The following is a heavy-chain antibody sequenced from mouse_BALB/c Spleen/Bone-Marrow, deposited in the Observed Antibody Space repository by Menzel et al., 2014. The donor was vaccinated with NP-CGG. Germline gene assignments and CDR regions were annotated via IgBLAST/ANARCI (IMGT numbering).Heavy chain of an antibody. CDR2: IYPGGGYT. CDR3: SRGHYFDY. V-gene: IGHV1-63*02. Sequence: QLQQSGAELVRTGTSVKMSCNADEYTFTNYWIGWVKPRPGHGLEWIGDIYPGGGYTNYTEKFKGKATLTADTSSSTAYMQLGSLTAEDPAIYYCSRGHYFDYLGQGTTRTVSS. J-gene: IGHJ2*01. CDR1: EYTFTNYW. D-gene: IGHD3-3*01.